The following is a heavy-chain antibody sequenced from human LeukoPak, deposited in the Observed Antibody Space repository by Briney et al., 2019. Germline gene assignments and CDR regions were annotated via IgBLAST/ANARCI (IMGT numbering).Heavy chain of an antibody. CDR3: ARDGWNGYYYMDV. V-gene: IGHV1-69*04. Sequence: ASVKVSCKASGGTFSSYAINWVRQAPGQGLEWMGRIIPFLGIANFAQRFQGRVTITADKSTSTAYMELSSLRSEDTAVYYCARDGWNGYYYMDVWGKGTTVTVSS. J-gene: IGHJ6*03. D-gene: IGHD2-8*01. CDR1: GGTFSSYA. CDR2: IIPFLGIA.